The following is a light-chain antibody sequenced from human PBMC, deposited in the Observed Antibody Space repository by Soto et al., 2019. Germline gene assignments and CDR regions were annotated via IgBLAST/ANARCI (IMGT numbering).Light chain of an antibody. Sequence: DIQMTPSPSSLSASVGDRVTITCRSSQSISSYLNWYQQQPGKAPKLLIYAASSLKSGVPSRFSGSGSGTDFTLTISSLQPEDFATYYCQQSYSTPRALTFGGGTKVDIK. V-gene: IGKV1-39*01. CDR3: QQSYSTPRALT. CDR2: AAS. CDR1: QSISSY. J-gene: IGKJ4*01.